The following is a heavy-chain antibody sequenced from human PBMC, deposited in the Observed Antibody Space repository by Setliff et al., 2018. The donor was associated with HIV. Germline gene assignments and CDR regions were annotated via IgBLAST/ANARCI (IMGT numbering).Heavy chain of an antibody. CDR2: IYYSGST. CDR1: GGSISSYY. CDR3: ARNPCSGGSCPDAFDI. V-gene: IGHV4-59*01. J-gene: IGHJ3*02. Sequence: SETLSLTCTVSGGSISSYYWSWIRQPPGMGLEWIGYIYYSGSTNYNPSLKSRVTISVDTSKNQFSLKLSSVTAADTAVYYCARNPCSGGSCPDAFDIWGQGTMVTVS. D-gene: IGHD2-15*01.